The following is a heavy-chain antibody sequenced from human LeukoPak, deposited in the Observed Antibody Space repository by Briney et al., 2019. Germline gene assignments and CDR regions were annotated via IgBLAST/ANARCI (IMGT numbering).Heavy chain of an antibody. CDR1: GFTFNAYA. CDR3: VKPIVGATTHSDY. CDR2: ISGSGVT. J-gene: IGHJ4*02. V-gene: IGHV3-23*01. D-gene: IGHD1-26*01. Sequence: GGSLRLSCAVSGFTFNAYAMSWVRQAPGRGLEWVSVISGSGVTHYADSVKGRFTISRDNSKNTLYLQMSSLRAEDTAVYYCVKPIVGATTHSDYWGQGTLVTVSS.